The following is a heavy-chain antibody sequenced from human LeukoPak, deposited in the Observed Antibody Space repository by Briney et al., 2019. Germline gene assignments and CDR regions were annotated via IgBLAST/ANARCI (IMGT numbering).Heavy chain of an antibody. V-gene: IGHV1-46*01. CDR2: INPSGGST. D-gene: IGHD3-16*02. Sequence: ASVKVSCKASGYTFTNYYMHWVRQAPGQGLQWMGVINPSGGSTSYAQKFQGRVTMTRDTSTSTVYMELSSLRSEDTAVYYCASSPTYVWGSYRHYMDVWGKGTTVTVSS. CDR3: ASSPTYVWGSYRHYMDV. CDR1: GYTFTNYY. J-gene: IGHJ6*03.